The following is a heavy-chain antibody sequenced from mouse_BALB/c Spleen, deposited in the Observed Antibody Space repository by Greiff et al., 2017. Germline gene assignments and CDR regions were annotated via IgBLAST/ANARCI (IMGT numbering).Heavy chain of an antibody. V-gene: IGHV1-80*01. CDR2: IYPGDGDT. J-gene: IGHJ1*01. CDR3: ARRDGYWYFDV. CDR1: GYAFSSYW. D-gene: IGHD3-3*01. Sequence: VMLVESGAELVRPGSSVKISCKASGYAFSSYWMNWVKQRPGQGLEWIGQIYPGDGDTNYNGKFKGKATLTADKSSSTAYMQLSSLTSEDSAVYFCARRDGYWYFDVWGAGTTVTVSS.